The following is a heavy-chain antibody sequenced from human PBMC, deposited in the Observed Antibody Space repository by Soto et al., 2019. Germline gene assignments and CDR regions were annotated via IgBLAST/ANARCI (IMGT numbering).Heavy chain of an antibody. V-gene: IGHV3-72*01. CDR3: ASVVGPNSGMDV. Sequence: PGGSLRLSCAASGFTFSDHYMDWVRQAPGKGLEWVGRTRNKANSYTTEYAASVKGRFTISRDDSKNSLYLQMNSLKTEDTAVYYCASVVGPNSGMDVWGQGTTVTVSS. CDR2: TRNKANSYTT. D-gene: IGHD1-26*01. J-gene: IGHJ6*02. CDR1: GFTFSDHY.